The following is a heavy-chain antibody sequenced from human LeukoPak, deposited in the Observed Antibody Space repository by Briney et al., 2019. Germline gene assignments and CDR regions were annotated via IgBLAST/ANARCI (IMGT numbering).Heavy chain of an antibody. J-gene: IGHJ6*02. Sequence: GGSLRLPCAASGFTFSGSAMHWVRQASGKGLEWVGRIRSKANSYATAYAASVKGRLTISRDDSKNTAYLQMNSLKTEDTAVYYCTSHRYSSSWPPAKYGMDVWGQGTTVTVSS. V-gene: IGHV3-73*01. D-gene: IGHD6-13*01. CDR3: TSHRYSSSWPPAKYGMDV. CDR2: IRSKANSYAT. CDR1: GFTFSGSA.